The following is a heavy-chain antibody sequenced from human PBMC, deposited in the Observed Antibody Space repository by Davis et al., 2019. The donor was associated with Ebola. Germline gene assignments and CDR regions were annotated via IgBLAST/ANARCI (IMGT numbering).Heavy chain of an antibody. Sequence: MPSETLSLTCTVSGGSISSYYWSWIRQPPGKGLEWIGYIFYSGSTKYNPSLKSRVTISLDTSKNQFSLKLSSVTVADTGIYYCAREDYGYGFFDSWGQGTLVTVSS. CDR3: AREDYGYGFFDS. J-gene: IGHJ4*02. V-gene: IGHV4-59*13. CDR2: IFYSGST. D-gene: IGHD5-18*01. CDR1: GGSISSYY.